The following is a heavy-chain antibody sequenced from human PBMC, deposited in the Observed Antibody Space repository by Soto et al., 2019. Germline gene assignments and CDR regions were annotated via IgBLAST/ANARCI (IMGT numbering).Heavy chain of an antibody. CDR1: GFSLSTSGVG. V-gene: IGHV2-5*02. D-gene: IGHD3-16*01. Sequence: SGPTLVNPTQTLTLTCTFSGFSLSTSGVGVGWIRQPPGKALEWLALIYWDDDKRYSPSLKSRLTITKDTSKNQVVLTMTNMDPVDTATYYCAHTYDYIWGSYLNYFDYWGQGTLVTVSS. CDR2: IYWDDDK. CDR3: AHTYDYIWGSYLNYFDY. J-gene: IGHJ4*02.